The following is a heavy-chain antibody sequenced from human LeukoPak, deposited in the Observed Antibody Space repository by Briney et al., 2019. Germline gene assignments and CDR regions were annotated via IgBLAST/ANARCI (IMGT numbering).Heavy chain of an antibody. CDR1: GGSISSGSYY. V-gene: IGHV4-61*02. CDR2: IYSSGST. J-gene: IGHJ4*02. Sequence: SETLSLTCTVSGGSISSGSYYWSWIRQPAGKGLEWIGRIYSSGSTNHSPSLKSRVTMPVATSKNQFSLKLRSVTAADTAVYYCARHGNIVVVPAAFDFWGQGTLVTVSS. D-gene: IGHD2-2*01. CDR3: ARHGNIVVVPAAFDF.